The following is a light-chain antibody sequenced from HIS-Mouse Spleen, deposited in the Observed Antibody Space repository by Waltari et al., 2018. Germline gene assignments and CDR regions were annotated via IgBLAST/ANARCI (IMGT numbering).Light chain of an antibody. CDR2: GNS. Sequence: QSVLTQPPSVSGAPGQRVTIPCPGSSSNIGAGYAVTWYQQLPGTAPKLLIYGNSNRPSGVPDRFSGSKSGTSASLAITGLQAEDEADYYCQSYDSSLSGWVFGGGTKLTVL. CDR1: SSNIGAGYA. CDR3: QSYDSSLSGWV. V-gene: IGLV1-40*01. J-gene: IGLJ3*02.